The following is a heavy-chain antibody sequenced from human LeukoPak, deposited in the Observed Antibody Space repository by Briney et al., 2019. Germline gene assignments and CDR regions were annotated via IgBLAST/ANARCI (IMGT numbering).Heavy chain of an antibody. CDR3: AKGASSSRRYFDL. CDR2: ISGTGGST. D-gene: IGHD6-6*01. Sequence: PGGSLRLSCAAPGFTFSSYAMSWVRQAPGKGLEWVSGISGTGGSTYYADSVKGRFTISRDNSKNTVSVQMDSLRAEDTAVYYCAKGASSSRRYFDLWGRGTLVTVSS. CDR1: GFTFSSYA. J-gene: IGHJ2*01. V-gene: IGHV3-23*01.